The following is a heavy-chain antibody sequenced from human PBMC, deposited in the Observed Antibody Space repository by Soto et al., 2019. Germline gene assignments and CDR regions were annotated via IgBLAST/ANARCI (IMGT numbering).Heavy chain of an antibody. CDR3: AREVQVHTPAFVY. D-gene: IGHD3-10*01. V-gene: IGHV1-69*19. CDR1: GGTFNTYA. J-gene: IGHJ4*02. CDR2: ISPMFGAA. Sequence: QVQLVQSGAEMKKPGSSVKVSCQSSGGTFNTYAMNWVRQAPGQGPEWMGDISPMFGAANYAPKFQGRVTITEDESTGTPYMQLSSLTAEDTALYFCAREVQVHTPAFVYWGQGTLVTVSS.